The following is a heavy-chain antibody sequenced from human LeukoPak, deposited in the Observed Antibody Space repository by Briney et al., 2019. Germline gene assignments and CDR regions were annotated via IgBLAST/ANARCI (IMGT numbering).Heavy chain of an antibody. V-gene: IGHV3-74*01. Sequence: GGSLRLSCAASGFTFSSYWMHWVRQVPGKGPVWVSQINTDGSSTSYTESVKGRFTISRDNAKNTLYLQMNSLRAEDTAVYYCARSSRGYYYDSSGYLDYWGQGTLVTVSS. CDR1: GFTFSSYW. J-gene: IGHJ4*02. CDR3: ARSSRGYYYDSSGYLDY. D-gene: IGHD3-22*01. CDR2: INTDGSST.